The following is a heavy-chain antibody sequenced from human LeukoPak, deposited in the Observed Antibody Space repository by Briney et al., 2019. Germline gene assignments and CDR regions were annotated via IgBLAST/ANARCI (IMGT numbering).Heavy chain of an antibody. V-gene: IGHV4-31*03. D-gene: IGHD5-12*01. CDR3: ARAREGCLR. CDR1: GGSISDGDYF. Sequence: PSQTLSLTCTVSGGSISDGDYFWSWIRQRPGKGLEWIGYIYYSGRTDYNPSLKSRLSISVDTSKNQFSLQLSSVTAADTAVYYCARAREGCLRWGQGTLVTVSA. J-gene: IGHJ4*02. CDR2: IYYSGRT.